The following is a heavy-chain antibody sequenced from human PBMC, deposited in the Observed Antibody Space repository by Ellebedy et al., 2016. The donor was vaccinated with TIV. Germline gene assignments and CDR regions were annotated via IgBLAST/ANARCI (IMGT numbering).Heavy chain of an antibody. V-gene: IGHV4-34*01. J-gene: IGHJ4*02. CDR3: ARSYYDYVWGSYRSTRRGHYYFDY. Sequence: ESLKISCAASGFTFNNYGMSWVRQPPGKGLEWIGEINHSGSTNYNPSLKSRVTISVDTFKNQFSLKLSSVTAADTAVYYCARSYYDYVWGSYRSTRRGHYYFDYWGQGTLVTVSS. D-gene: IGHD3-16*02. CDR1: GFTFNNYG. CDR2: INHSGST.